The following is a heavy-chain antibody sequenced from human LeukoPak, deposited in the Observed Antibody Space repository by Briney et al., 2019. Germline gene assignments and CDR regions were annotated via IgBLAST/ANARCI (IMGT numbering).Heavy chain of an antibody. CDR2: ISAYNGNT. CDR3: ASGYSYGYDY. CDR1: GYNFKTHA. J-gene: IGHJ4*02. Sequence: ASVKVSCQTSGYNFKTHAVSWVRQVPGQGLEWMGWISAYNGNTNYAQKLQGRVTMTTDTSTSTAYMELRSLRSDDTAVYYCASGYSYGYDYWGQGTLVTVSS. D-gene: IGHD5-18*01. V-gene: IGHV1-18*01.